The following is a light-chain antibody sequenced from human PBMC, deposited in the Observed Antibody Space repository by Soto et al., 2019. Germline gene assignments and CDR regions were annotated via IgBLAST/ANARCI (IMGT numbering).Light chain of an antibody. J-gene: IGLJ1*01. CDR1: SSNIGKKY. CDR2: DNN. V-gene: IGLV1-51*01. CDR3: GTWDSSLSAYV. Sequence: QSVLTQPPSVSAAPRQKVTISCSGSSSNIGKKYVFWYQQVPGTAPKLLIYDNNKRPSGIPDRFSGSKSGTSATLGITGLQTGDEADYYCGTWDSSLSAYVFGTGTKVTVL.